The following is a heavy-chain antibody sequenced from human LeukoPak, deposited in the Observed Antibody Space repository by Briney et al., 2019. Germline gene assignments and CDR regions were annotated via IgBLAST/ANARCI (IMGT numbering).Heavy chain of an antibody. V-gene: IGHV4-59*01. CDR3: ARLYQQSKWKYYYYYMDV. CDR1: GGSISSYY. J-gene: IGHJ6*03. Sequence: SETLSLTCTVSGGSISSYYWSWIRQPPGKGLEWIGYIYYSGSTNYNPSLKSRVTISVDTSKNQFSLKLSSVTAADTAVYYCARLYQQSKWKYYYYYMDVWGKGTAVTVSS. D-gene: IGHD1-1*01. CDR2: IYYSGST.